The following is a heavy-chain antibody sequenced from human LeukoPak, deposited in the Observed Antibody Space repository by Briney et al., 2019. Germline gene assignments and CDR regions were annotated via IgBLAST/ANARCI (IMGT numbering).Heavy chain of an antibody. CDR1: GFTFDDYA. CDR2: ISGDGGRT. Sequence: GGSLRLSCAASGFTFDDYAMHWVRQAPGKGLEWVSLISGDGGRTYYADSVKGRFTISRDNSKNSLYLQMNSLRTEDTALYYCAKDIGGLVGIAAAGFDYWGQGTLVTVSS. D-gene: IGHD6-13*01. V-gene: IGHV3-43*02. CDR3: AKDIGGLVGIAAAGFDY. J-gene: IGHJ4*02.